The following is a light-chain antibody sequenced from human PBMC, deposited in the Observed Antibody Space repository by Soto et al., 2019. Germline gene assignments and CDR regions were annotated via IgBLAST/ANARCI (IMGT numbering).Light chain of an antibody. Sequence: DIQMTQSPSSLSAYVGDRVTITCRTSENINSYLAWYQQKPGTVPKLLIYGASTLQSGVPSRFSGSGSGADFTLTISSLQPGDVATYYCQVYHRAPFSFGPGTKV. CDR3: QVYHRAPFS. CDR2: GAS. J-gene: IGKJ3*01. CDR1: ENINSY. V-gene: IGKV1-27*01.